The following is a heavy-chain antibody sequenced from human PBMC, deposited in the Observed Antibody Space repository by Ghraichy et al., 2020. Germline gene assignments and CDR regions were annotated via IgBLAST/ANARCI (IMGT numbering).Heavy chain of an antibody. V-gene: IGHV3-30*04. CDR1: GFTFSSYA. J-gene: IGHJ4*02. CDR2: ISYDGSNK. D-gene: IGHD1-26*01. Sequence: GGSLRLSCAASGFTFSSYAMHWVRQAPGKGLEWVAVISYDGSNKYYADSVKGRFTISRDNSKNTLYLQMNSLRAEDTAVYYCAREMTLVGAFDYWGQGTLVTVSS. CDR3: AREMTLVGAFDY.